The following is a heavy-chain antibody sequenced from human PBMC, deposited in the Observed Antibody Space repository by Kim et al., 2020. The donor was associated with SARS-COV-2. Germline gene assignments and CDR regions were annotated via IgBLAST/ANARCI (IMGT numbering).Heavy chain of an antibody. CDR1: GVSISSGGYY. J-gene: IGHJ4*02. Sequence: SETLSLTCTVSGVSISSGGYYWSWIRQHPGKGLEWIGYIYYSGSTYYNPSLKSRVTISVDTSKNQFSLKLSSVTAADTAVYYCARGPYGYSSFWGQGTLVTVSS. CDR3: ARGPYGYSSF. CDR2: IYYSGST. D-gene: IGHD5-18*01. V-gene: IGHV4-31*03.